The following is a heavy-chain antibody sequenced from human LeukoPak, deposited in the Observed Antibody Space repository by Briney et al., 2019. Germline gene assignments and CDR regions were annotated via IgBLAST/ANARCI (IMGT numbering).Heavy chain of an antibody. CDR3: ANGSEYSSSSYSFILYGMDV. D-gene: IGHD6-13*01. CDR1: GFTFSSYA. CDR2: ISYDGSNK. J-gene: IGHJ6*02. V-gene: IGHV3-30-3*01. Sequence: GGSLRLSCAASGFTFSSYAMHWVRQAPGKGPEWVAVISYDGSNKYYADSVKGRFTISRDNSKNTLYLQMNSLRAEDTAVYYCANGSEYSSSSYSFILYGMDVWGQGTTVTVSS.